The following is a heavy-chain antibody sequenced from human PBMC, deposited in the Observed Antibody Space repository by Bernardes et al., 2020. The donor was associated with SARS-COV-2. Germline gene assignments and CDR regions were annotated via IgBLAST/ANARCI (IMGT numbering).Heavy chain of an antibody. CDR1: GFTFSNYW. CDR3: AKIAYISGTRVYFDS. Sequence: GGSLRLSCAASGFTFSNYWIHWVRQSPGKGLVWVSRINTAGSSTCYADSVRGRFTISRDNAKSTLYPQMNSLTADDSAVYYCAKIAYISGTRVYFDSWSRGTLVTV. V-gene: IGHV3-74*01. D-gene: IGHD2-21*01. J-gene: IGHJ4*02. CDR2: INTAGSST.